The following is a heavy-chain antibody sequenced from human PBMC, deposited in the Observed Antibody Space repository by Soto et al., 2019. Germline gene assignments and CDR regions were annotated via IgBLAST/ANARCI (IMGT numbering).Heavy chain of an antibody. CDR1: GGTFSSYA. Sequence: SVKVSCKASGGTFSSYAISWVRQTPGQGLEWMGGIIPIFGTANYAQKFQGRVTITADESTSTAYMELSSLRSEDTAVYYCARDLPGRSSSWYFARDYYYGMDVWGQGTTVTVSS. CDR2: IIPIFGTA. D-gene: IGHD6-13*01. CDR3: ARDLPGRSSSWYFARDYYYGMDV. J-gene: IGHJ6*02. V-gene: IGHV1-69*13.